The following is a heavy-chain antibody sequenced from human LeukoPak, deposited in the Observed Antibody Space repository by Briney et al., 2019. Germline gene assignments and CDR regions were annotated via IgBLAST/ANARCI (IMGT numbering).Heavy chain of an antibody. CDR1: GYTLTELS. V-gene: IGHV1-18*01. CDR3: AREEYGDYDYYYYYGMDV. D-gene: IGHD4-17*01. J-gene: IGHJ6*02. Sequence: ASVKVSCKVSGYTLTELSMHWVRQAPGQGLEWMGWISAYNGNTNYAQKLQGRVTMTTDTSTSTAYMELRSLRSDDTAVYYCAREEYGDYDYYYYYGMDVWGQGTTVTVSS. CDR2: ISAYNGNT.